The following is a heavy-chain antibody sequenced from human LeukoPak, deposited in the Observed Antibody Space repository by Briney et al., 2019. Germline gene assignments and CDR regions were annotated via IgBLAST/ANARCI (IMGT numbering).Heavy chain of an antibody. J-gene: IGHJ4*02. CDR3: ARGNILKVPDY. V-gene: IGHV3-48*01. Sequence: PGGSLRLSCAASGFTFSSYSMNWVRQAPGKGLEWVSYISSSSSTIYYADSVKGRFTISRDNAKNSLYLQMNSLRAEDTAVHYCARGNILKVPDYWGQGTLVTVSS. CDR1: GFTFSSYS. D-gene: IGHD2/OR15-2a*01. CDR2: ISSSSSTI.